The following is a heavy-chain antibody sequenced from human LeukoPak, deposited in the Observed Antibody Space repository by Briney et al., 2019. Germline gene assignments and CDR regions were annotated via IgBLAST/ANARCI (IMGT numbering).Heavy chain of an antibody. J-gene: IGHJ4*02. CDR1: DDSISDYY. Sequence: SETLSLTCTVSDDSISDYYLGWIRQPPGEGLEWTGYIHNSGTSTYNLSLKSRVTISADTSKNQFSLKLNSMTTADTAVYYCTRGAGWLIDYWGQRILVTVSS. V-gene: IGHV4-59*01. CDR2: IHNSGTS. CDR3: TRGAGWLIDY. D-gene: IGHD3-16*01.